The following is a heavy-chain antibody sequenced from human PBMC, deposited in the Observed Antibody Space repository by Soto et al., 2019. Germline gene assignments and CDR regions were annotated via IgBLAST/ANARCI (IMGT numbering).Heavy chain of an antibody. Sequence: EVQLVESGGVVVQPGGSLRLSCAASGFTFDDYTMHWVRQAPGKGLEWVSLISWDGGSTYYADSVKGRFTISRDNSKNSLDLQMNSLRTEDTALYYCAKDSGYYNPVNAFDIWGQGTMVTVSS. V-gene: IGHV3-43*01. D-gene: IGHD3-22*01. J-gene: IGHJ3*02. CDR2: ISWDGGST. CDR3: AKDSGYYNPVNAFDI. CDR1: GFTFDDYT.